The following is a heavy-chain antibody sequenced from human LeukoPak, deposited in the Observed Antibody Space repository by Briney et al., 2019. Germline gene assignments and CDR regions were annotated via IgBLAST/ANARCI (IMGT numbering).Heavy chain of an antibody. V-gene: IGHV3-7*01. CDR3: AREDWGPDY. J-gene: IGHJ4*02. CDR1: GFTFTGYW. D-gene: IGHD7-27*01. CDR2: IKQDGSQK. Sequence: PGGSLRLSCAASGFTFTGYWMVWVRQTPGKGLEWVADIKQDGSQKHYVDSVKGRFTISRDNAKKSLYLQMNNLRAEDTGVYYCAREDWGPDYWGQGTLLTVSS.